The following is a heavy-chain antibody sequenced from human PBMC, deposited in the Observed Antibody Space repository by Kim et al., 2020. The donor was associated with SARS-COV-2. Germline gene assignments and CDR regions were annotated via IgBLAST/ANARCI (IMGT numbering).Heavy chain of an antibody. V-gene: IGHV3-33*01. D-gene: IGHD2-21*01. CDR1: GFTFSNFG. Sequence: GGSLRLSCAASGFTFSNFGMHWVRQAPGKGLEWVAVMWFDGSNKYYADSVKGRFTISRDNSKNTLYLQMSSLRAEDTAVYYCARDPQGVASHYYYGMDV. J-gene: IGHJ6*01. CDR2: MWFDGSNK. CDR3: ARDPQGVASHYYYGMDV.